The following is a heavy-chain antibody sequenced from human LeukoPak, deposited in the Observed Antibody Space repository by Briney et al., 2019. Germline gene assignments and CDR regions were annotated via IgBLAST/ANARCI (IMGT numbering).Heavy chain of an antibody. V-gene: IGHV4-59*08. Sequence: SEALSLTCTVSGGSISSYFWTWIRQPAGKGLEWIGYIYYSGSTNYNPSLKSRVTISVDTSKNQFSLKLSSETAADTAVYYCARGDSSSWYYYYGMDVWGQGTTVTVSS. D-gene: IGHD6-13*01. J-gene: IGHJ6*02. CDR3: ARGDSSSWYYYYGMDV. CDR2: IYYSGST. CDR1: GGSISSYF.